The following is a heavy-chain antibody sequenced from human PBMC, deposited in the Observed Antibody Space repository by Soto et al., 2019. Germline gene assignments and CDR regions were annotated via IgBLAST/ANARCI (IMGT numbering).Heavy chain of an antibody. CDR2: MSYSGST. D-gene: IGHD1-1*01. V-gene: IGHV4-30-4*01. CDR1: DGSISSDDYY. Sequence: PAETLSLTCTVSDGSISSDDYYWSWIRQPPGKGLEWIGFMSYSGSTSYNASLKSRVTLSVDTSKNQFSLNLNFVTAADTAVYYCATMETPAKRLYYFDNWGQGTLVTVSS. CDR3: ATMETPAKRLYYFDN. J-gene: IGHJ4*02.